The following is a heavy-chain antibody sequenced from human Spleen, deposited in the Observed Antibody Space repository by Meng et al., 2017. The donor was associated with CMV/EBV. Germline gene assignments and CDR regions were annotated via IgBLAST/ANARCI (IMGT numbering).Heavy chain of an antibody. V-gene: IGHV3-33*06. CDR1: GFTCRRYG. D-gene: IGHD5-24*01. J-gene: IGHJ4*02. CDR3: AKGRDGHFDY. Sequence: LSGAGSGFTCRRYGMHWVRQAPGKGLEWVAVIWYDGSNKYYADSVKGRFTISRDNSKNTLSLQMNSLRAEDTAVYYCAKGRDGHFDYWGQGALVTVSS. CDR2: IWYDGSNK.